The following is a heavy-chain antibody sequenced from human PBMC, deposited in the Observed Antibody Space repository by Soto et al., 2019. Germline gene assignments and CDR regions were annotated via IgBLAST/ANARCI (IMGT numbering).Heavy chain of an antibody. V-gene: IGHV4-30-2*01. Sequence: SETLSLTCAVSGASISSGGHSWSWIRQPPGKGLEGIGYIYHSGSTYYNPSLKSRVTISVDRSKNQFSLKLSSVTAADTAVYYCARHDPVPKLQHGMGVWGQRATVTVSS. D-gene: IGHD6-13*01. CDR2: IYHSGST. J-gene: IGHJ6*02. CDR3: ARHDPVPKLQHGMGV. CDR1: GASISSGGHS.